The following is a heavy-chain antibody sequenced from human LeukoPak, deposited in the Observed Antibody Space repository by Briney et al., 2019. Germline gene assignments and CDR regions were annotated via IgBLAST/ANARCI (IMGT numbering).Heavy chain of an antibody. J-gene: IGHJ6*02. V-gene: IGHV1-18*01. Sequence: HRASVKVSCKASGYTFTSYGISWVRQAPGQGLEWMGWISAYNGNTNYAQKFQGRVTITADESTSTAYMELSSLRSEDTAVYYCARDPGDGMDVWGQGTTVTVSS. CDR2: ISAYNGNT. CDR1: GYTFTSYG. D-gene: IGHD1-26*01. CDR3: ARDPGDGMDV.